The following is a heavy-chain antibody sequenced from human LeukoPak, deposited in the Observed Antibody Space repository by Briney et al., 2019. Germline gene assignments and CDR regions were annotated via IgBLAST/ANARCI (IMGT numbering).Heavy chain of an antibody. CDR2: ISAYNGNT. CDR1: GYTFTTYG. D-gene: IGHD5-12*01. Sequence: GASVKVSCKASGYTFTTYGITWVRQAPGQGLVWIGWISAYNGNTKYAQKFQGRVSMTADTSTSTAYMELRSLRSDDTAVYYCAREGRQASGYDWMGGEFDYWGQGTLVTVSS. CDR3: AREGRQASGYDWMGGEFDY. V-gene: IGHV1-18*01. J-gene: IGHJ4*02.